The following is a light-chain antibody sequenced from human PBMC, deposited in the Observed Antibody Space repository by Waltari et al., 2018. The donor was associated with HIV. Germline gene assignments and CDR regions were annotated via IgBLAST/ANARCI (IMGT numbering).Light chain of an antibody. CDR2: DVS. Sequence: QSALTQPASVSGSPGQSITISCTGTSSDVGGYTYVSWYQQHPGKAPKLIIYDVSNRPSGVSDRFSGSKSGNTASLTISGLQAEDEADYFCSSYAMTTTVLFGGGTKLTVL. CDR3: SSYAMTTTVL. J-gene: IGLJ2*01. V-gene: IGLV2-14*01. CDR1: SSDVGGYTY.